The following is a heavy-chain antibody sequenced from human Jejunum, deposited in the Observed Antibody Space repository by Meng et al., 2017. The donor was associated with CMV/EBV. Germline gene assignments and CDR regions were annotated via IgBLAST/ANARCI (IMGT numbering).Heavy chain of an antibody. CDR3: ARGRVSYTTWSPQAY. CDR1: FPFTPYS. V-gene: IGHV3-30*03. CDR2: ISYDGIID. Sequence: FPFTPYSMHWVRQAPGKGLEWVAVISYDGIIDSYTDSVQGRFTISRDNSKNTLYLQMNSLRADDTAIYFCARGRVSYTTWSPQAYWGQGTLVTVSS. J-gene: IGHJ4*02. D-gene: IGHD6-6*01.